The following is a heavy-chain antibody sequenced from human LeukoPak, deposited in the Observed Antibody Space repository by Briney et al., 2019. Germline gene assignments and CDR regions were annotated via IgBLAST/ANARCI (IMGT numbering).Heavy chain of an antibody. J-gene: IGHJ2*01. CDR3: ARDGPPLLVTYPNWYFDL. CDR2: ISYDGSNK. Sequence: GGSLRLSCAASGFTFSSYGMHWVRQAPGKGLEWVAVISYDGSNKYYADSVKGRFTISRDNSKNTLYLQMNSLRAEDTAVYYCARDGPPLLVTYPNWYFDLWGRGTLVTVSS. V-gene: IGHV3-30*03. D-gene: IGHD3-9*01. CDR1: GFTFSSYG.